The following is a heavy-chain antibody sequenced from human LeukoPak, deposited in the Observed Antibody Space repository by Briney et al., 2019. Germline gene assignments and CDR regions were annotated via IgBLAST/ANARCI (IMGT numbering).Heavy chain of an antibody. V-gene: IGHV1-69*10. CDR1: GGTFSSYA. CDR3: ARGRDSSSWYEGWFDP. Sequence: SVKVSCKASGGTFSSYAISWVRQAPGQGLEWMGGIIPILGTANYAQKFQGRVTITADKSTSTAYMELSSLRSEDTAVYYCARGRDSSSWYEGWFDPWGQGTLVTVSS. J-gene: IGHJ5*02. D-gene: IGHD6-13*01. CDR2: IIPILGTA.